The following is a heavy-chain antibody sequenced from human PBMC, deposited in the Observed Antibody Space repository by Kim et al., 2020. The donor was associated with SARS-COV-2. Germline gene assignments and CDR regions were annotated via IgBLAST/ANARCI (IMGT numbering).Heavy chain of an antibody. CDR3: AKDRSSGWYSGFLGYFDY. J-gene: IGHJ4*02. CDR1: GFTFDDYA. D-gene: IGHD6-19*01. CDR2: ISWNSGSI. V-gene: IGHV3-9*01. Sequence: GGSLRLSCAASGFTFDDYAMHWVRQAPGKGLEWVSGISWNSGSIGYADSVKGRFTISRDNAKNSLYLQMNSLRAEDTALYYCAKDRSSGWYSGFLGYFDYWGQGTLGTVSS.